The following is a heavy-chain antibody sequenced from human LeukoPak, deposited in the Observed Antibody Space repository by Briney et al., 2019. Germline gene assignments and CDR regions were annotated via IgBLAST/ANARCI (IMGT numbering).Heavy chain of an antibody. Sequence: GYQRPSCAAPRVSLSSNERNWLRQATGKGLEWVSYISSRGGAIYYADSLKGRFTISRDNAKNSLYLQMNSLRAEDTAVYYCAKLTEVAPTRPQGFDLWGRGTLVTVSS. CDR3: AKLTEVAPTRPQGFDL. V-gene: IGHV3-48*03. D-gene: IGHD5-12*01. CDR2: ISSRGGAI. CDR1: RVSLSSNE. J-gene: IGHJ2*01.